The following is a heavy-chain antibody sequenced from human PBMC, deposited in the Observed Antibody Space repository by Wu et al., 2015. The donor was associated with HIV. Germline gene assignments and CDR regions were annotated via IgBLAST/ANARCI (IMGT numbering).Heavy chain of an antibody. V-gene: IGHV1-69*05. D-gene: IGHD2-15*01. CDR1: GGTFSSYA. CDR3: ARDFVAVVAPFDY. CDR2: IIPIFGTA. Sequence: QVQLVQSGAEVKKPGSSVKVSCKASGGTFSSYAISWVRQAPGQGLEWMGGIIPIFGTANYAQKFQGRVTMTTDTSTSTAYMELRSLRSDDTAVYYCARDFVAVVAPFDYWGQGTLVTVSS. J-gene: IGHJ4*02.